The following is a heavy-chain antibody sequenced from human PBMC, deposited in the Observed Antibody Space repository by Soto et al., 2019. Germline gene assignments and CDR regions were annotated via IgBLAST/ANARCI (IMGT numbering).Heavy chain of an antibody. V-gene: IGHV3-30*18. CDR3: AKDTRLIAAAGWEFGYYGMDV. Sequence: QVQLVESGGGVVQPGRSLRLSCAASGFTFSSYGMHWVRQAPGKGLEWVAVISYDGSNKYYADSVKGRFTISRDNSKNTLYLQMNRLRAEDTAVYYCAKDTRLIAAAGWEFGYYGMDVWGQGTTVTVSS. CDR2: ISYDGSNK. J-gene: IGHJ6*02. CDR1: GFTFSSYG. D-gene: IGHD6-13*01.